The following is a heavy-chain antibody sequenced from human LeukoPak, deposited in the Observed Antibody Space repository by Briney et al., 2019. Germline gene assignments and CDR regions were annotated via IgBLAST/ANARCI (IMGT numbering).Heavy chain of an antibody. CDR2: IGTAGDT. Sequence: PGGSLRLSCAASGFTFSSYDMHWVRQATGKGLEWVSAIGTAGDTYYPGSVKGRFTISRENAKNSLYLQMNSLRAEDAAVYYCASGYSTNWATFDYWGQGTLVTVSS. D-gene: IGHD5-18*01. J-gene: IGHJ4*02. CDR3: ASGYSTNWATFDY. CDR1: GFTFSSYD. V-gene: IGHV3-13*01.